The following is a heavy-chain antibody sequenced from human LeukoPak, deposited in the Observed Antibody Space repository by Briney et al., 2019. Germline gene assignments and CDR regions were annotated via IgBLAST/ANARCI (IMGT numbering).Heavy chain of an antibody. Sequence: PSETLSLTCTVSGGSISSYYWSWIRQPAGKGLEWIGRIYTSGSTNYNPSLKSRVTISVDTSKNQFSLKLSSVTAADTAVYYCARVRRDYGRQAEYYYYGMDVWGQGTTVTVSS. CDR2: IYTSGST. CDR3: ARVRRDYGRQAEYYYYGMDV. D-gene: IGHD4-17*01. J-gene: IGHJ6*02. V-gene: IGHV4-4*07. CDR1: GGSISSYY.